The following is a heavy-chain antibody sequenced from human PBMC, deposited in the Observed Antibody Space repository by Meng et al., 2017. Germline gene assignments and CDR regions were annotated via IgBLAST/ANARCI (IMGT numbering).Heavy chain of an antibody. D-gene: IGHD3-22*01. V-gene: IGHV1-2*06. CDR3: ARDPRGPRHYDSSGYYSEGY. CDR2: INPNSGGT. Sequence: QVQLGPLGAEVKRPGASVKVSCKASGSTFTGYYLHWVRQAPGQGLEWMGLINPNSGGTNYAQKLQGRVTMTRDTSISTAYMELSRLRSDDTAVYYCARDPRGPRHYDSSGYYSEGYWGQGTLVTVSS. J-gene: IGHJ4*02. CDR1: GSTFTGYY.